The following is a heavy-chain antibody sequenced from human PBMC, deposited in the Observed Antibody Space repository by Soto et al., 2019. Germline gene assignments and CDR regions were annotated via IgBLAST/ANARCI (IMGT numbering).Heavy chain of an antibody. D-gene: IGHD6-19*01. CDR2: IYYSGST. CDR1: GGSISSSSYY. Sequence: SETLSLTCTVSGGSISSSSYYWGWIRQPPGKGLEWIGSIYYSGSTYYNPSLKSRVTISVDTSKNQFSLKLSSVTAADTAVYYCARHIRSGWWFDYWGQGTLVTVSS. V-gene: IGHV4-39*01. CDR3: ARHIRSGWWFDY. J-gene: IGHJ4*02.